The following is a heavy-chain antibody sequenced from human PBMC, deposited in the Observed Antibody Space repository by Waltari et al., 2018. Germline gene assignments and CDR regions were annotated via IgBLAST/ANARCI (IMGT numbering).Heavy chain of an antibody. CDR2: ISASNGNT. D-gene: IGHD3-22*01. CDR1: GYTFTSYG. CDR3: ARDAPYDSSGYPFDY. Sequence: QVQLVQSGAEVKKPGASVKVSCKASGYTFTSYGISWVRQAPGQGLEWMGWISASNGNTNDAQKLQGRVTMTTDTSTSTAYMELRSLRSADPAVYYCARDAPYDSSGYPFDYWGQGTLVPVSS. V-gene: IGHV1-18*01. J-gene: IGHJ4*02.